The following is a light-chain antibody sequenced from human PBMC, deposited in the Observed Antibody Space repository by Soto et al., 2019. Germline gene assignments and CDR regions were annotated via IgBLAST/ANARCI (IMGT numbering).Light chain of an antibody. CDR2: CND. CDR3: ATRDNSLSRWV. J-gene: IGLJ3*02. Sequence: QSVLTQPPSASGTPGQRVTISCTGSSSNIGTNYVYWYQQLPGTAPKLLIYCNDQRPSGVPDRLSGSKSGNSASLAISGLRSEDEADYYCATRDNSLSRWVFGGGTKLTVL. V-gene: IGLV1-47*02. CDR1: SSNIGTNY.